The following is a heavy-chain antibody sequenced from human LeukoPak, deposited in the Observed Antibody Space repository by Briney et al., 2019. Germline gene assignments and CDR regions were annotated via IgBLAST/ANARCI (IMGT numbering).Heavy chain of an antibody. V-gene: IGHV3-23*01. Sequence: GSLRLSCAASGFTFSSYAMSWVRQAPGKGLEWVSAISGSGGSTYYADSVKGRFTISRDNSKNTLYLQMNSLRAEDTAVYYCARDEYSGSYENYFDYWGQGTLVTVSS. CDR3: ARDEYSGSYENYFDY. CDR1: GFTFSSYA. D-gene: IGHD1-26*01. J-gene: IGHJ4*02. CDR2: ISGSGGST.